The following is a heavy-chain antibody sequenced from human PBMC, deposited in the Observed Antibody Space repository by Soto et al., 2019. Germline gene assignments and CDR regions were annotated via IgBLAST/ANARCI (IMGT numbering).Heavy chain of an antibody. V-gene: IGHV3-30*18. J-gene: IGHJ4*02. CDR2: ISYDGSNK. CDR3: AKEFSSAFGY. CDR1: GFTFSSYG. Sequence: GGSLRLSCAASGFTFSSYGMHWVRQAPGKGLEWVAVISYDGSNKYCADSVKGRFTISRDNSKNTLYLQVNSLRAEDTAVYYCAKEFSSAFGYWGQGTLVTVSS.